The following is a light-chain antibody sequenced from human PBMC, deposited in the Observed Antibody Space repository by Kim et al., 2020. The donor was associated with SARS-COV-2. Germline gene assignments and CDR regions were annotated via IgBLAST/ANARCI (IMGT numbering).Light chain of an antibody. Sequence: SVSPAERATLSCRASESITTTLSWYQQKRGQAPRLLISAISTRATGIPGRFSGSGSGTEFTLTISSLQSEDFAVYYCHQYNNWPYTFGQGTKLEI. CDR3: HQYNNWPYT. J-gene: IGKJ2*01. CDR1: ESITTT. V-gene: IGKV3D-15*01. CDR2: AIS.